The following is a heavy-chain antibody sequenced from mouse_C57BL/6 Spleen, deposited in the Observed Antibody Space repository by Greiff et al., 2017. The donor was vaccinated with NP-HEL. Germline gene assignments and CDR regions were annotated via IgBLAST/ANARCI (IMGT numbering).Heavy chain of an antibody. CDR3: AREDFAIYYDYDVDFDY. CDR1: GYTFTDYN. V-gene: IGHV1-22*01. Sequence: EVQLQQSGPELVKPGASVKMSCKASGYTFTDYNMHWVKQSHGKSLEWIGYINPNNGGTSYNQKFKGKATLTVNKSSSTAYMELRSLTSEDSAVYYCAREDFAIYYDYDVDFDYWGQGTTLTVSS. D-gene: IGHD2-4*01. J-gene: IGHJ2*01. CDR2: INPNNGGT.